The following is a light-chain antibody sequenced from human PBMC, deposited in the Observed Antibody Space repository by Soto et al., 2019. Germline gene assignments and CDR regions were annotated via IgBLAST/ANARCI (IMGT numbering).Light chain of an antibody. CDR2: EVN. CDR1: SSDVGRYNY. Sequence: QSVLTQPASVSGSPGQSITISCTGTSSDVGRYNYVSWYQQHPGKVPKLMIYEVNNRPSGVSNRFSGSKSGNTASLTISGLQAEDEDDYYCSSFTTSSTLLFDGGTKLTVL. V-gene: IGLV2-14*01. CDR3: SSFTTSSTLL. J-gene: IGLJ2*01.